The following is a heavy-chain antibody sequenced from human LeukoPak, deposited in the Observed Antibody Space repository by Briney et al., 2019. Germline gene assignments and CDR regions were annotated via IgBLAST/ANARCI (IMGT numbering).Heavy chain of an antibody. CDR2: IYHSGST. CDR3: ARAPPDSSGYHDY. J-gene: IGHJ4*02. CDR1: GYSISSGYY. V-gene: IGHV4-38-2*01. Sequence: SETLSLTCAVSGYSISSGYYWGWIRQPPGKGLEWIGSIYHSGSTYYNPPLKSRVTISVDTSKNQFSLKLSSVTAADTAVYYCARAPPDSSGYHDYWGQGTLVTVSS. D-gene: IGHD3-22*01.